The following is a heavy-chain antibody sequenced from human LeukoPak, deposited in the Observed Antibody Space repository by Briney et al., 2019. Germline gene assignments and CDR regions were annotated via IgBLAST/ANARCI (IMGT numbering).Heavy chain of an antibody. J-gene: IGHJ4*02. Sequence: GGSLRLSCAASGFTFSNYAMSWVRQAPGKGLEWVSAMSGSGSSTWYADSVKGRLTISRDNSKNTLFLQMNSLRAEDTAVYYCANVKVAATDYFDYWGQGTLVTVSS. D-gene: IGHD2-15*01. V-gene: IGHV3-23*01. CDR2: MSGSGSST. CDR3: ANVKVAATDYFDY. CDR1: GFTFSNYA.